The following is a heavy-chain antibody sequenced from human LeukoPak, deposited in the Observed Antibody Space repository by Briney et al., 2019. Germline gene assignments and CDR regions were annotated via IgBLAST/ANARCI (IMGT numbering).Heavy chain of an antibody. D-gene: IGHD3-22*01. Sequence: SETLSLTCTVSGGSISSFYWSWIRQPPGKGLEWIGYIYYSGSTNYNPSLKSRVTISVDTSKNQFSLKLSSVTAADTAMYYCARQGVNYDSSGYSIDFDYWGQGTLVTVSS. V-gene: IGHV4-59*08. CDR2: IYYSGST. J-gene: IGHJ4*02. CDR3: ARQGVNYDSSGYSIDFDY. CDR1: GGSISSFY.